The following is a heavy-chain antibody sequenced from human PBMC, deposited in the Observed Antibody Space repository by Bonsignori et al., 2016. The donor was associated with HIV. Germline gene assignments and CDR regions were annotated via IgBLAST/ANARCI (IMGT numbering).Heavy chain of an antibody. Sequence: ASVKVSCKASGYTFTSYDINWVRQATGQGLEWMGWMNPNSGNTGYAQKFQGRVTMTRNTSISTAYMELSSLRSEDTAVYYCARAGSYYDFWSGYYTRAFDYWGQGTLVTVSS. V-gene: IGHV1-8*01. CDR1: GYTFTSYD. D-gene: IGHD3-3*01. CDR3: ARAGSYYDFWSGYYTRAFDY. CDR2: MNPNSGNT. J-gene: IGHJ4*02.